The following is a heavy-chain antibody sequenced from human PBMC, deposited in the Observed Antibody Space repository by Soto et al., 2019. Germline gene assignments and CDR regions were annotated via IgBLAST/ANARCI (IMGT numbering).Heavy chain of an antibody. D-gene: IGHD6-19*01. CDR2: ISYDGSNK. Sequence: QVQLVESGGGVVQPGRSLRLSCAASGFTFSSYGMHWVRQAPGKGLEWVAVISYDGSNKYYADSVKGRFTISRDNSKNXLYLQMNSLRAEDTAVYYCAKDVHRRSIAVAGTGYWGQGTLVTVSS. CDR3: AKDVHRRSIAVAGTGY. V-gene: IGHV3-30*18. CDR1: GFTFSSYG. J-gene: IGHJ4*02.